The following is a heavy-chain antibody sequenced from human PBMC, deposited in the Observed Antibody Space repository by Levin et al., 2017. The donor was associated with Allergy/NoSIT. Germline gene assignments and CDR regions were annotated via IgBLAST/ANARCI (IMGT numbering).Heavy chain of an antibody. Sequence: GASVKVSCAASGFTFSSYWMNWVRQAPGKGLEWVAKIKQDGSEKYYVDSVKGRFTISRDNSKNSLYLQMNSLRAEDTAVYYCASNPLLPGATGGLDYWGRGTLVTVSS. V-gene: IGHV3-7*01. J-gene: IGHJ4*02. D-gene: IGHD1-26*01. CDR2: IKQDGSEK. CDR1: GFTFSSYW. CDR3: ASNPLLPGATGGLDY.